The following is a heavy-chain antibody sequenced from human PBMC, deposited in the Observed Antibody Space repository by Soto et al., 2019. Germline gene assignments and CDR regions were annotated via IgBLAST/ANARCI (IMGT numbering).Heavy chain of an antibody. CDR3: VRDWNP. CDR1: GYTFSDYS. Sequence: GGSLRLSCAAAGYTFSDYSMNWFRQTPEKGLEWISYISSSGASKFYAGSVQGRFSISRDNVRHSLFLQMNSLRVDDTAIYYCVRDWNPWGPGTLVTVSS. D-gene: IGHD3-3*01. J-gene: IGHJ5*02. CDR2: ISSSGASK. V-gene: IGHV3-48*01.